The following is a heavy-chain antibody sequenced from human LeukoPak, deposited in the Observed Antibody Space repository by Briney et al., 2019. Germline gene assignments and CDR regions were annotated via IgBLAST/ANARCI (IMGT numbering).Heavy chain of an antibody. D-gene: IGHD3-22*01. Sequence: GGSLRLSCAASGFSVTTHAMSWVRQAPGKGLEWVSTLSSSGRYTYYADPVKGRFTISRDASKNALCLQMNSLRAEDTAVYYCAKFKGYDTGNYYFDYWGQGTLVTVSS. CDR1: GFSVTTHA. J-gene: IGHJ4*02. V-gene: IGHV3-23*01. CDR2: LSSSGRYT. CDR3: AKFKGYDTGNYYFDY.